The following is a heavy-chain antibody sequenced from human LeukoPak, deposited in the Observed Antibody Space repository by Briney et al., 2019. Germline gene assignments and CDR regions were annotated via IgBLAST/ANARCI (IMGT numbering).Heavy chain of an antibody. CDR3: ARDVQTVTTTGNRFGP. Sequence: SETLPLTCTVSGGSISNYYWNWIRQPPGKGLEWVGYIYTSGTANYNPSLKSRVTISVDTSKNQFSLKLSSVTAADTAVYYCARDVQTVTTTGNRFGPWGQGTLVTVSS. V-gene: IGHV4-59*01. CDR2: IYTSGTA. D-gene: IGHD4-17*01. CDR1: GGSISNYY. J-gene: IGHJ5*02.